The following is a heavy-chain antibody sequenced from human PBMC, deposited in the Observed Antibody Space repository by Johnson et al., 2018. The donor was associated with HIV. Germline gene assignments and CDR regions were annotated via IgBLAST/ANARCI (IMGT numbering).Heavy chain of an antibody. V-gene: IGHV3-33*06. CDR1: GFTFNSYG. CDR2: IWYDGSNK. D-gene: IGHD6-13*01. CDR3: VKGIDSSSWYAFDI. Sequence: VQLVESGGGVVQPGRSLRLSCAASGFTFNSYGMHWVRQAPGKGLEWVAVIWYDGSNKYYAYSVKGRFTISRDNSKNTLYLQMNSLRAEDTAVYYCVKGIDSSSWYAFDIWGQGTMVTVSS. J-gene: IGHJ3*02.